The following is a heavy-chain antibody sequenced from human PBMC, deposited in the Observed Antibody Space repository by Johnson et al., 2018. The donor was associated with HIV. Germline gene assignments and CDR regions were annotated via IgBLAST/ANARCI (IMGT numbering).Heavy chain of an antibody. CDR2: IKSKANSYST. V-gene: IGHV3-73*01. J-gene: IGHJ3*02. CDR3: TRRRDLDAFDI. CDR1: GFTFSNDW. Sequence: VQLVESGGGLVQPGGSLRLSCAASGFTFSNDWMSWVRQAPGKGLEWVGRIKSKANSYSTTYAASVKGRFTISRDDSKNTAYLQMNSLKTEDTAVYYCTRRRDLDAFDIWGQGTMVTVSS.